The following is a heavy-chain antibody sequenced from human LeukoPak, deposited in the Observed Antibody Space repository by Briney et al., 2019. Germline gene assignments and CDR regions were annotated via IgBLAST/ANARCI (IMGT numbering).Heavy chain of an antibody. CDR2: INPSGDST. V-gene: IGHV1-46*01. D-gene: IGHD2-2*01. CDR1: GNTFTGYY. CDR3: AREGYCSSTSCYFDY. J-gene: IGHJ4*02. Sequence: ASVKVSCKASGNTFTGYYMHWVRQAPGQGLEWMGIINPSGDSTNYAQKFQGRVTMTRDTSTSTAYMELSSLRSEDTAVYYCAREGYCSSTSCYFDYWGQGTLVTVSS.